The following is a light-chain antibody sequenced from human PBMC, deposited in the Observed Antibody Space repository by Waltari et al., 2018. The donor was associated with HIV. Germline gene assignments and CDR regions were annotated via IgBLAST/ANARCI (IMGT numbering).Light chain of an antibody. Sequence: QSALTQPRSVSGSPGQSVTISCTRTSGDVGGHHYVTWYQQHPGRVPKLIIYDVAKRPSGVPDRFSGSKSGNTASLTISGLQADDEADYYCCSFAANYTWVFGGGTSLAVL. CDR2: DVA. CDR1: SGDVGGHHY. J-gene: IGLJ3*02. V-gene: IGLV2-11*01. CDR3: CSFAANYTWV.